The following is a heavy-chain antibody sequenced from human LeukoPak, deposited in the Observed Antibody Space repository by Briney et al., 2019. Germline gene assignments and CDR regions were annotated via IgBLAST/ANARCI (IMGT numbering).Heavy chain of an antibody. CDR1: GGSVSSGNSY. CDR2: IYYSGTT. V-gene: IGHV4-61*01. Sequence: SETLSLTCTVSGGSVSSGNSYWSWVRQPPGKGLEWIGYIYYSGTTNYNPSLKSRVTISVDASENQFSLKLNSVTAADTAVYYCARGGPPHFQHWGQGTLVTVSS. J-gene: IGHJ1*01. CDR3: ARGGPPHFQH.